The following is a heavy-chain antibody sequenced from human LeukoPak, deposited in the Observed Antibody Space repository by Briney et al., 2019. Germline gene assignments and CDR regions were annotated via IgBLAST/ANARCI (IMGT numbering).Heavy chain of an antibody. Sequence: GGSLRLSCAASGFTFSSYAMSWVRQAPGKGLEWVSAISGSGGSAYYADSVKGRFTISRDNSKNTLYLQMNSLRAEDTAVYYCANCMDNDWYFDLWGRGTLVTVSS. CDR2: ISGSGGSA. D-gene: IGHD2-2*03. CDR3: ANCMDNDWYFDL. V-gene: IGHV3-23*01. CDR1: GFTFSSYA. J-gene: IGHJ2*01.